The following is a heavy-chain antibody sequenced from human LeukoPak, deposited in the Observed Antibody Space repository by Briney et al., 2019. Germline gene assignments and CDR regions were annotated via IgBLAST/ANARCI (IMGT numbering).Heavy chain of an antibody. D-gene: IGHD2-2*01. CDR3: AKGVLSTLTPFDY. Sequence: GGSLRLSCAASGFTFSSYAMSWVRQTPGKGLEWVSSISGSGGNTYFADSVKGRFTIARDNSKDNLYLQMNSLRAEDTAVYFCAKGVLSTLTPFDYWGQGTLVTVSS. J-gene: IGHJ4*02. CDR1: GFTFSSYA. CDR2: ISGSGGNT. V-gene: IGHV3-23*01.